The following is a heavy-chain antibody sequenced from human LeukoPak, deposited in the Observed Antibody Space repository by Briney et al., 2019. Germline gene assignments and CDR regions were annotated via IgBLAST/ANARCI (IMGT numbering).Heavy chain of an antibody. V-gene: IGHV3-21*01. D-gene: IGHD5-18*01. CDR2: ISSSSSYI. Sequence: GGSLRLSCAASGFTFSSYSMNWVRQAPGQGLEWVSSISSSSSYIYYADSVKGRFTISRDNAKNSLYLQMNSLRAEDTAVYYCAVIDRGYSYGQIDENDAFDIWGQGTMVTVSS. CDR3: AVIDRGYSYGQIDENDAFDI. CDR1: GFTFSSYS. J-gene: IGHJ3*02.